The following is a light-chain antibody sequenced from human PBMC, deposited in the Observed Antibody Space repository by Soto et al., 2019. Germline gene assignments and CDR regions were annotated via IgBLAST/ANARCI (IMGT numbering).Light chain of an antibody. J-gene: IGKJ1*01. CDR3: QQFNNYPPT. CDR1: QTISSW. V-gene: IGKV1-5*03. Sequence: DIQMTQSPSTLSASVRDRVTITCRASQTISSWLAWYQQKPGKAPKLLIYKGSTLKSGVPSRFSGSGSGTEFTLTISSLQPDDFATYYCQQFNNYPPTFGQGSKVDIK. CDR2: KGS.